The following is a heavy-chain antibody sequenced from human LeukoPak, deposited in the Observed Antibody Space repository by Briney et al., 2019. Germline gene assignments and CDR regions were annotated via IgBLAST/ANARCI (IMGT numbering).Heavy chain of an antibody. CDR1: GGSISSGDYY. CDR3: ARESTLGDTTIVVLDY. CDR2: IYYSGST. D-gene: IGHD3-22*01. J-gene: IGHJ4*02. V-gene: IGHV4-30-4*01. Sequence: SETLSLTCTVSGGSISSGDYYWSWIRQPPGKGLEWIGYIYYSGSTYYNPSLKSRVTISVDTSKNQFSLQLNSVTPEDTAVYYCARESTLGDTTIVVLDYWGQGTLVTVSS.